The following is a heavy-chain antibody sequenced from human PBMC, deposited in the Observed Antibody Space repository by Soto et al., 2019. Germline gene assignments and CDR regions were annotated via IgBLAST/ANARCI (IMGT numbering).Heavy chain of an antibody. D-gene: IGHD2-2*01. J-gene: IGHJ6*02. Sequence: PGESLKISCKGSGYSFTSYWISWVRQMPGKGLEWMGRIDPSDPYTNYSPSFQGHVTISADKSISTAYLQWSSLKASDTAMYYCARRGEDCSSTSCSGLDYYYYGMDVWGQGTTVTGSS. CDR3: ARRGEDCSSTSCSGLDYYYYGMDV. CDR1: GYSFTSYW. CDR2: IDPSDPYT. V-gene: IGHV5-10-1*01.